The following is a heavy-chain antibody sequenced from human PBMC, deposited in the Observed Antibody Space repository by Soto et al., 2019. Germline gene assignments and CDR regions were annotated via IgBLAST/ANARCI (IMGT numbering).Heavy chain of an antibody. CDR2: ISEDGSRK. D-gene: IGHD5-12*01. V-gene: IGHV3-30*18. Sequence: QVQVVESGGGVAQPGRSLRLSCTVSGFIFNNYGMQWVRQAPGKGLEWVAVISEDGSRKHYADSVKGRFTISRDNSKNTLYLQMNTLRAEDTAVYYCTKGCGRGFDLCGSWGQGTLVTVSS. CDR3: TKGCGRGFDLCGS. CDR1: GFIFNNYG. J-gene: IGHJ5*02.